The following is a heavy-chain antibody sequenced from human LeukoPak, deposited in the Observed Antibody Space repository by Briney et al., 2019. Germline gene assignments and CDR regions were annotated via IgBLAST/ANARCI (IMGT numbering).Heavy chain of an antibody. Sequence: GGSLRLSCAASGFTFSSYSRNWVRQAPGKGLEWVSSISSSSSYIYYADSVKGRFTISRDNAKNSLYLQMNSMRAADTAVYYCARYIRESGAGGVDGYWGQGTLVTASP. D-gene: IGHD2-8*02. V-gene: IGHV3-21*01. J-gene: IGHJ4*02. CDR1: GFTFSSYS. CDR2: ISSSSSYI. CDR3: ARYIRESGAGGVDGY.